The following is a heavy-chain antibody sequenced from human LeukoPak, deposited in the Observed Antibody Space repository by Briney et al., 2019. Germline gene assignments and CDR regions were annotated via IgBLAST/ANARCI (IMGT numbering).Heavy chain of an antibody. V-gene: IGHV3-7*01. J-gene: IGHJ4*02. Sequence: GGSLRLSCAASGFTFSSYWMSWVRQAPGKGLEWVANIKQDGSEKYYVDSVKGRFTISRGNAKNSLYLQMNSLRAEDTAVYYCAREPAGATVDYWGQGTLVTVSS. CDR1: GFTFSSYW. D-gene: IGHD1-26*01. CDR3: AREPAGATVDY. CDR2: IKQDGSEK.